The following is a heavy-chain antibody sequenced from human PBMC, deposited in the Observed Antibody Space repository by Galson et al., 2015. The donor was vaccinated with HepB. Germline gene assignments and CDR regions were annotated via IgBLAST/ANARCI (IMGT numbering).Heavy chain of an antibody. Sequence: SLRLSCAASGFTFSTYWMHWVRQAPGKGLVWVSRMNSDGSSTTYADSVKGRFTMSRDNAKNTLYLQMNSLRAEDTAVYYCAREGPNWGYNWFDPWGQGTLVTVSS. CDR2: MNSDGSST. V-gene: IGHV3-74*01. J-gene: IGHJ5*02. CDR1: GFTFSTYW. D-gene: IGHD7-27*01. CDR3: AREGPNWGYNWFDP.